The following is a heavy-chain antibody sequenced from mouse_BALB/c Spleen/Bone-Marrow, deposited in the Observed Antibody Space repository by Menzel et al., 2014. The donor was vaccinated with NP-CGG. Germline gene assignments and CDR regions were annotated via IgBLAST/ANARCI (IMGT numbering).Heavy chain of an antibody. Sequence: VHVRQSGPELVKPGASVKMSCKASRYTFTSYVLHWVRQKPGQGLEWIGFMNPFNDGTKYNEKFKGKATLTSDKSSSTAYMELSSLTSEGSAVYYCAREVVATDYFDYWGQGTTLTVSS. CDR1: RYTFTSYV. V-gene: IGHV1-14*01. CDR3: AREVVATDYFDY. D-gene: IGHD1-1*01. CDR2: MNPFNDGT. J-gene: IGHJ2*01.